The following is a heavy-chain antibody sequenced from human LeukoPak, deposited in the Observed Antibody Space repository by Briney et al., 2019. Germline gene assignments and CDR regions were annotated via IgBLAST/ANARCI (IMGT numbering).Heavy chain of an antibody. J-gene: IGHJ4*02. CDR2: INWNSDSI. V-gene: IGHV3-9*01. CDR1: GFTFDDYA. D-gene: IGHD1-26*01. CDR3: AREKQLGGTPFDY. Sequence: GRSLRLSCAASGFTFDDYAMHWVRQVPGKGLEWVSGINWNSDSIGYADSVKGRFTTSRDNSKNTVYLQMNSLRDEDTAVYYCAREKQLGGTPFDYWGQGSLVTVSS.